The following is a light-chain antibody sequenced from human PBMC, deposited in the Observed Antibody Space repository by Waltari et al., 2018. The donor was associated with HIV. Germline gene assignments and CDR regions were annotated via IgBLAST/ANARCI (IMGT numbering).Light chain of an antibody. CDR2: AAS. CDR1: QSISKF. CDR3: QQSYGNPRT. J-gene: IGKJ4*01. V-gene: IGKV1-39*01. Sequence: DIQMTQSPSFLSASVGDRITITCRASQSISKFLNWYQHKPGYAPKVLIYAASTLQTGVPPRFSGSGSGTEFTLTITSLQPEDFATYFCQQSYGNPRTFGGGTEVEI.